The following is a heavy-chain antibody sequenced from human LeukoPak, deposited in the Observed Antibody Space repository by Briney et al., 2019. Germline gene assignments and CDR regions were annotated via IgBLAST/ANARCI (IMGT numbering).Heavy chain of an antibody. Sequence: GRSLRLSCAASGFTFSSYGMHWVRQAPGKGLEWVAVISYDGSNKYYADSVRGRFTISRDNSKNTLYLQMNSLRAEDTAVYYCAKDTAMTTVTAAIDYWGQGTLVTVSS. CDR1: GFTFSSYG. J-gene: IGHJ4*02. CDR3: AKDTAMTTVTAAIDY. D-gene: IGHD4-17*01. CDR2: ISYDGSNK. V-gene: IGHV3-30*18.